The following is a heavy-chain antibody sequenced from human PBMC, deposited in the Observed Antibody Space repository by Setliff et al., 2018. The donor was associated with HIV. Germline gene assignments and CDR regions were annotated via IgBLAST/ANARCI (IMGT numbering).Heavy chain of an antibody. Sequence: GESLKISCTGSGYSFSSHWIGWVRQMPGKGLEWMGIIYPGDSDTRYSPSFQGQVTISADKSISTAYLQWSSLKASDTATYYCAREHRLCSGERCVLPDYWGQGTLVTVSS. CDR2: IYPGDSDT. CDR3: AREHRLCSGERCVLPDY. V-gene: IGHV5-51*01. D-gene: IGHD2-15*01. CDR1: GYSFSSHW. J-gene: IGHJ4*02.